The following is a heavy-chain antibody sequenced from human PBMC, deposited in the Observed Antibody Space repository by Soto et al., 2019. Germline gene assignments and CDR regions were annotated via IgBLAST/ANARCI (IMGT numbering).Heavy chain of an antibody. CDR3: AEWELLPGT. J-gene: IGHJ4*02. V-gene: IGHV3-74*01. CDR1: GFTFSGYW. D-gene: IGHD1-26*01. Sequence: EVQLVESGGGLVQPGGSLRLSCAASGFTFSGYWMHWVRQVPGKGLVWVSRINSDGSITGYADSVKGRFTISRENAKNTLYLQMSNLRVEDTAVYFCAEWELLPGTGGQGTLVTVSS. CDR2: INSDGSIT.